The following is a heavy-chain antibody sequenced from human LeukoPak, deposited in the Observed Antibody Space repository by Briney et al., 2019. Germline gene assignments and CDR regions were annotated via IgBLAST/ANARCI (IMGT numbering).Heavy chain of an antibody. Sequence: GGSLRLSCAASGFTLSSYSMNWVRQAPGKGLEWVSSISSSSSYIYYADSVKGRFTISRDNAKNSLYLQMNSLRAEDTAVYYCAREREYYYDSSGYPTHYFDYWGQGTLVTVSS. CDR1: GFTLSSYS. CDR2: ISSSSSYI. CDR3: AREREYYYDSSGYPTHYFDY. D-gene: IGHD3-22*01. J-gene: IGHJ4*02. V-gene: IGHV3-21*01.